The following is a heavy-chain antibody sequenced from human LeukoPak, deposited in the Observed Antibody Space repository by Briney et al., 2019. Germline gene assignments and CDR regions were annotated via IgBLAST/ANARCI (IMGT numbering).Heavy chain of an antibody. CDR3: ARLVAATGTSGD. D-gene: IGHD6-13*01. J-gene: IGHJ4*02. Sequence: SETLSPTCAVYGGSFSGYYWRWIRQPPGKGLEWIGEINHSGSTNYNPSLKSRVTISVDTSKNQFSLKLSSVTAADTAVYYCARLVAATGTSGDWGQGTLVTVSS. CDR2: INHSGST. V-gene: IGHV4-34*01. CDR1: GGSFSGYY.